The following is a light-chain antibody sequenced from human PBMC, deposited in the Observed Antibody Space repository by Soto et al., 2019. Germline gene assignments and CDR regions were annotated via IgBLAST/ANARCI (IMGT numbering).Light chain of an antibody. CDR2: EVS. V-gene: IGLV2-14*01. CDR3: SSHCSSSTLV. J-gene: IGLJ2*01. Sequence: QSALTQPASVSGSPGQSITISCTGTSSDVGAYNYVSWYQQHPGKAPKLMIYEVSNRPSGVSNRFSGSKSGNTASLTISGLQAEDEADYYCSSHCSSSTLVFGGGTKLTVL. CDR1: SSDVGAYNY.